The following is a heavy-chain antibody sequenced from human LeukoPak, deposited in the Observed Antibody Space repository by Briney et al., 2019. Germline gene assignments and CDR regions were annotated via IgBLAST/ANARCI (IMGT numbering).Heavy chain of an antibody. CDR2: ISDSGTT. V-gene: IGHV3-23*01. D-gene: IGHD5-12*01. CDR3: ARVGGGYVTDY. J-gene: IGHJ4*02. CDR1: GFTFSSYA. Sequence: GGSLRLSCAASGFTFSSYAMSWVRQAPGKGLEWVSAISDSGTTYYADSVKGRFTISRDNSKNTLYLQMNSLRAEDTAVYYCARVGGGYVTDYWGQGTLVTVSS.